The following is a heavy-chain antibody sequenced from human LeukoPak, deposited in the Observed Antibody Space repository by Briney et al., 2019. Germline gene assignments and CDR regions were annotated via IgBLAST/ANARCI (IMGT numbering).Heavy chain of an antibody. J-gene: IGHJ4*02. CDR1: GYTFTNYG. Sequence: ASVKVPCKASGYTFTNYGISWVRQAPGQGLEWMGWVSAYNGNSKYAQKLQGRVTMTTDTSTSTAYMELRSLRSDDTAVYYCARDSSGYSSSWVDYWGQGTLVTVSS. V-gene: IGHV1-18*01. CDR3: ARDSSGYSSSWVDY. CDR2: VSAYNGNS. D-gene: IGHD6-13*01.